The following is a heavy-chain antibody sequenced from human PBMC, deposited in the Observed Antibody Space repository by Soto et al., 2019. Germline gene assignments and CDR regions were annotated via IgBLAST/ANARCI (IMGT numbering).Heavy chain of an antibody. Sequence: GGSLRLSCAASGFTFSSYWMSWVRQAPGKGLEWVANIKQDGSEKYYVDSVKGRFTISRDNAKNSLYLQMNSLRAEDTAVYYCARDRCSSTSCYARMNWFDPWGQGTLVTVSS. CDR1: GFTFSSYW. V-gene: IGHV3-7*01. J-gene: IGHJ5*02. D-gene: IGHD2-2*01. CDR3: ARDRCSSTSCYARMNWFDP. CDR2: IKQDGSEK.